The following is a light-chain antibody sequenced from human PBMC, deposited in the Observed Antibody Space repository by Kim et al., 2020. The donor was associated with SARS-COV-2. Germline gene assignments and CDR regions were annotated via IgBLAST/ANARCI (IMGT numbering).Light chain of an antibody. CDR3: QQTYSAPWT. CDR2: AAS. CDR1: QSISSY. Sequence: SSVGDRVTITCRASQSISSYLNCYQQKPGRAPKLLIYAASSLQGGVPSRFSGSGSGTDFTLTISSLQPEDFATYHCQQTYSAPWTFGQGTKVDIK. V-gene: IGKV1-39*01. J-gene: IGKJ1*01.